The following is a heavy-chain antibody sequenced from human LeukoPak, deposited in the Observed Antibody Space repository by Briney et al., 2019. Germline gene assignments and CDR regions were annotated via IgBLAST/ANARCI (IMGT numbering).Heavy chain of an antibody. CDR3: ARDQYDTWSRRGNFDS. CDR2: IKLDGSEK. Sequence: GGSLGLSCVASGFTFGKYWMSWVRQAPGKGLEWVANIKLDGSEKNYVDSVKGRFTISRDNTKNSLYLQMNSLRVEDTAVFYCARDQYDTWSRRGNFDSWGQGTLVIVSS. J-gene: IGHJ4*02. V-gene: IGHV3-7*03. CDR1: GFTFGKYW. D-gene: IGHD3-3*01.